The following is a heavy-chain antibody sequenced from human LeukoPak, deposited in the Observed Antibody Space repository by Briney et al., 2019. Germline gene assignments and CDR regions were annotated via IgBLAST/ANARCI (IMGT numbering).Heavy chain of an antibody. CDR2: IIPIFGTA. CDR3: SLRGYDILTGYYFDY. D-gene: IGHD3-9*01. V-gene: IGHV1-69*13. J-gene: IGHJ4*02. Sequence: ASVKVACKASGGTFSSYAISWVRQAPGQGLEWMGGIIPIFGTANYAQKFQGRVTITADESTSTAYMELSSLRSEDTAVYYCSLRGYDILTGYYFDYWGQGTLVTVSS. CDR1: GGTFSSYA.